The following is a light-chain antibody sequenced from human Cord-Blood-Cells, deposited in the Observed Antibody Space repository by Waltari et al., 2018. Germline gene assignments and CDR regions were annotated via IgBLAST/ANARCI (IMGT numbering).Light chain of an antibody. V-gene: IGKV3-20*01. Sequence: EIVLTKSPGNLSLSPGERANLSCRASQSVSSSYLSWYQQKPGQAPRLLIYGASSRATGIPDRFSGSGSGTDFTLTISRLEPEDFAVYYCQQYGSSPPVTFGGGTKVEIK. CDR2: GAS. CDR1: QSVSSSY. CDR3: QQYGSSPPVT. J-gene: IGKJ4*01.